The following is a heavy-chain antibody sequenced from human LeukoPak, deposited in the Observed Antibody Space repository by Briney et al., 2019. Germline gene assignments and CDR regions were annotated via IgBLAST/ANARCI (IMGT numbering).Heavy chain of an antibody. Sequence: ASVKVSCKASGYTFTNYYIHWVRPAPGQGREWMGLINPGGDNTNYAQNFQGRVTMTRDTSASTVYMELSSLRSEDTAIYYCARIRDGYNDAYDIWGQGTVVTVPS. CDR1: GYTFTNYY. V-gene: IGHV1-46*01. CDR2: INPGGDNT. CDR3: ARIRDGYNDAYDI. J-gene: IGHJ3*02. D-gene: IGHD5-24*01.